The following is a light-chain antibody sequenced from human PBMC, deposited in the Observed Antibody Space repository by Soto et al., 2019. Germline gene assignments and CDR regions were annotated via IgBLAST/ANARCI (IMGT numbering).Light chain of an antibody. CDR3: GSYTGNIYV. CDR1: SSDIGSYDH. V-gene: IGLV2-14*03. CDR2: AVS. J-gene: IGLJ1*01. Sequence: QSALTQPASVSGSPGQSITISCSGTSSDIGSYDHVAWYQQFPGKSPKLIIYAVSDRPSGVSDRFSGSKSGISASLTISGLQTEDEADYFCGSYTGNIYVFGNGTKVTVL.